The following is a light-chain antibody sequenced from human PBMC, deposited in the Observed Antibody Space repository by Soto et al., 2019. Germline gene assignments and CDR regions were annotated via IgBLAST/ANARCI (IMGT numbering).Light chain of an antibody. Sequence: SYELTQPPSVSVSPGQTARIICSGDALAKQIAYWYQQKPGQAPVLVIYKDSERPSGIPARFSGSNSGTTVTLTISGVQAEDEADYYCQSADSSGTYRVFGGGTKLTVL. CDR3: QSADSSGTYRV. CDR1: ALAKQI. J-gene: IGLJ2*01. CDR2: KDS. V-gene: IGLV3-25*03.